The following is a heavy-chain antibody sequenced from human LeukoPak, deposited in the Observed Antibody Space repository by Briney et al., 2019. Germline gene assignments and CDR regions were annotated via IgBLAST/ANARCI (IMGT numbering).Heavy chain of an antibody. J-gene: IGHJ4*02. D-gene: IGHD2-15*01. CDR2: ISGSGGST. Sequence: GGSLRLSCAASGFTFSSYAMSWVRQAPGKGLEWVSAISGSGGSTYYADSVKGRFTISRDNSKNTLYLQMNSLRAEDTAVYYCAKILDDCSGGSCYYYWGQGTLVTVSS. CDR3: AKILDDCSGGSCYYY. V-gene: IGHV3-23*01. CDR1: GFTFSSYA.